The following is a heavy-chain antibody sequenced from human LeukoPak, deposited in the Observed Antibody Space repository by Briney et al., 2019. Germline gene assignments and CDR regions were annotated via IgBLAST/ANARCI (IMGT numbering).Heavy chain of an antibody. D-gene: IGHD5-24*01. Sequence: PGGSLRPSCAASGFTFSSYAMSWVRQAPGKGLEWVSAISGSGGSTYYADSVKGRFTISRDNAKNSLYLQMNSLRAEDTAVYYCARESTEMATALGTNWFDPWGQGTLVTVSS. CDR2: ISGSGGST. CDR1: GFTFSSYA. V-gene: IGHV3-23*01. J-gene: IGHJ5*02. CDR3: ARESTEMATALGTNWFDP.